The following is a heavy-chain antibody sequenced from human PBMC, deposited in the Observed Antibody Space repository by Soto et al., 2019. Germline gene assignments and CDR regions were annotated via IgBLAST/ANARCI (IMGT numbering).Heavy chain of an antibody. CDR3: ASSPPLTGYYYYGMDV. CDR1: GFTFSSYS. V-gene: IGHV3-48*02. Sequence: GGSQRLSCAASGFTFSSYSMNWVRQAPGKGLEWVSYISSSSSTIYYADSVKGRFTISRDNAKNSLYLQMNSLRDEDTAVYYCASSPPLTGYYYYGMDVWGQGTTVTVSS. D-gene: IGHD7-27*01. J-gene: IGHJ6*02. CDR2: ISSSSSTI.